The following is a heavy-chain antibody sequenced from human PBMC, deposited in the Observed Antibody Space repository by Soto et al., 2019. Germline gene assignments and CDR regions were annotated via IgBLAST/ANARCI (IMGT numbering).Heavy chain of an antibody. CDR3: ARRSRYNRNYVRYYYGMDV. J-gene: IGHJ6*02. Sequence: GESLKISCKGSGYSFTSYWIGWVRQMPGKGLEWMGIIYPGDSDTRYSPSFQGQVTISADKSISTAYLQWSSLKASDTAMYYCARRSRYNRNYVRYYYGMDVWGQGTTVTVSS. CDR2: IYPGDSDT. D-gene: IGHD1-7*01. CDR1: GYSFTSYW. V-gene: IGHV5-51*01.